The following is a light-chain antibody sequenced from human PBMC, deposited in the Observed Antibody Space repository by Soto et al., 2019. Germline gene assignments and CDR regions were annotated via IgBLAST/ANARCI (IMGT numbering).Light chain of an antibody. J-gene: IGKJ4*01. Sequence: DIQMTQSPSSLSASVGERVTITFRATQSITNYLNWYQHKPGTGPKLLIYAASSFQSGVPSRFTGSGSGRDFSLTISNLQPEDFATYYCQQSYSPSLTFGGGTKVEI. CDR2: AAS. V-gene: IGKV1-39*01. CDR3: QQSYSPSLT. CDR1: QSITNY.